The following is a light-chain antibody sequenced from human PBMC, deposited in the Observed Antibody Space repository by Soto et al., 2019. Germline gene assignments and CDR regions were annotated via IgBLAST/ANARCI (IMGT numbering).Light chain of an antibody. V-gene: IGKV3-20*01. Sequence: EIELTQSPGTLSLSPGERATLSCRASQSVSSNFLAWYQQKPGHAPRLLIYGVSSRATGIPDRFSGSGSGTDFTLTISRLEPEDFAVYYCHQYANTPPWTFGQGTKVEIK. CDR3: HQYANTPPWT. CDR2: GVS. CDR1: QSVSSNF. J-gene: IGKJ1*01.